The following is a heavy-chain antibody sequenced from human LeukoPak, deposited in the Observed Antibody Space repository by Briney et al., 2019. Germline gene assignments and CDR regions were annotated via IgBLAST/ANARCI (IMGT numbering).Heavy chain of an antibody. Sequence: RSGGSLRLSCAASGFTFSSYAMSWVRQAPGKGLEWVSGISGSGGSTYYGDSVKGRFTISRDNSKNTLYLQMNSLRAEDTAVYHCAKRYSYGLEPVAGVNWGQGTLVTVSS. J-gene: IGHJ4*02. CDR2: ISGSGGST. V-gene: IGHV3-23*01. CDR1: GFTFSSYA. CDR3: AKRYSYGLEPVAGVN. D-gene: IGHD5-18*01.